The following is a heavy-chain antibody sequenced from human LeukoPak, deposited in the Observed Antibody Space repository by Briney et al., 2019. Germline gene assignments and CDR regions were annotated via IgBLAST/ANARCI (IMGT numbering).Heavy chain of an antibody. J-gene: IGHJ5*02. V-gene: IGHV3-23*01. CDR3: AKSMTTTNVDWFDP. Sequence: PGGSLRLSCAASGFTFNHHAMSWARQSLGKRLEWVSVIIGDGSNTYYADSVKGRFTISRDNSNNMLYLQMNSLRGEDTAVYYCAKSMTTTNVDWFDPWGQGTLVTVSS. D-gene: IGHD2-8*01. CDR2: IIGDGSNT. CDR1: GFTFNHHA.